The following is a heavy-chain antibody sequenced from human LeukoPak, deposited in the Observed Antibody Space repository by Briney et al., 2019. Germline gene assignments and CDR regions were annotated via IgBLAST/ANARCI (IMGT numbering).Heavy chain of an antibody. CDR3: AKEGIEYSSSYNYYGMDV. CDR2: ISGSGGST. D-gene: IGHD6-6*01. V-gene: IGHV3-23*01. Sequence: GGSLRLSCAASGFTFSSYAMSWVRQAPGKGLEWVSAISGSGGSTYYADSVKGRFTISRDNSKNTLYLQMNSLRAEDTAVYYCAKEGIEYSSSYNYYGMDVWGQGTTVTVPS. CDR1: GFTFSSYA. J-gene: IGHJ6*02.